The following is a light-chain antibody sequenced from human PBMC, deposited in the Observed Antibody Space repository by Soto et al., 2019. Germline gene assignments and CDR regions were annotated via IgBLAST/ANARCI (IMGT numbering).Light chain of an antibody. V-gene: IGKV1-27*01. CDR1: QVISVY. J-gene: IGKJ5*01. Sequence: DIQMTQSPSSLSASVGDRVTITCRASQVISVYLAWYQQKPGKVPKLLIYSASTLQSGVPSRFSGSGSGTDFTLTISSLQPEDVATYYCQTFNTAPLTFGQGTRLEIK. CDR3: QTFNTAPLT. CDR2: SAS.